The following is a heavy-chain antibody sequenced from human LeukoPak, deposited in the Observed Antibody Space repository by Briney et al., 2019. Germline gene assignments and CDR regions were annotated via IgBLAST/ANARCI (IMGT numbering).Heavy chain of an antibody. CDR1: GLTFSGYS. J-gene: IGHJ6*02. CDR2: ISGGGGYI. CDR3: GRDKGDGSYYGMDV. D-gene: IGHD5-24*01. V-gene: IGHV3-21*01. Sequence: GGSLRLSCAASGLTFSGYSMYWVRQAPGKGLEWVSSISGGGGYIFYADSVKGRFTTTRDNAKNPMYLQMTSLRVEDTAVYYCGRDKGDGSYYGMDVWGQGTTVIVSS.